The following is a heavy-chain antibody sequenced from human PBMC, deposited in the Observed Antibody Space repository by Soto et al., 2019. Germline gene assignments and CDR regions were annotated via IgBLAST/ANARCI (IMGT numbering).Heavy chain of an antibody. Sequence: SETLSLTCAVYGGSVNGYYWNWIRQPPGKGLEWIGEINHTGGTHYNPSLKSRVTISVDTSKNQFSLRLSSVTAADTAIYYCATRITVFGLLIPPFDPWGQGTQVTVSS. CDR2: INHTGGT. J-gene: IGHJ5*02. CDR3: ATRITVFGLLIPPFDP. D-gene: IGHD3-3*01. CDR1: GGSVNGYY. V-gene: IGHV4-34*01.